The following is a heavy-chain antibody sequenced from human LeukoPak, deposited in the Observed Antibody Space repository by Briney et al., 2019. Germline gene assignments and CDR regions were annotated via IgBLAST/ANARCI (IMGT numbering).Heavy chain of an antibody. D-gene: IGHD6-13*01. J-gene: IGHJ3*02. Sequence: SSETLSLTCTVSGGSISSYYWSWIRQPPGKGLEWIGYIYYSGSTNYNPSLKSRVTISVDTSKNQFSLKLSSVTAADTAVYYCARSLSRSSDDAFDIWGQGTMVTVSS. CDR2: IYYSGST. V-gene: IGHV4-59*01. CDR3: ARSLSRSSDDAFDI. CDR1: GGSISSYY.